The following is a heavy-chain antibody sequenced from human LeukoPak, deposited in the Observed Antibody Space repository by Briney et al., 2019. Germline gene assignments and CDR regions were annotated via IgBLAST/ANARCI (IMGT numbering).Heavy chain of an antibody. Sequence: GGSLRLSCAASGFTFSSYAVSWVRQAPGKGLEWVSAISGSGGSTYYADSVKGRFTISRDNSKNTLYLQMNSLRAEDTAVYYCAKDRPDHYYYYYGMGVWGQGTTVTVSS. CDR2: ISGSGGST. CDR3: AKDRPDHYYYYYGMGV. V-gene: IGHV3-23*01. CDR1: GFTFSSYA. J-gene: IGHJ6*02.